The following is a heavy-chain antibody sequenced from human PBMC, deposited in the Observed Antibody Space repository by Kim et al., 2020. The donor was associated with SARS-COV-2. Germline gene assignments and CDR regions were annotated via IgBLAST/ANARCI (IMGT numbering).Heavy chain of an antibody. V-gene: IGHV3-21*01. D-gene: IGHD3-10*01. Sequence: GGSLRLSCATSGFTFSGYNMNWVRQAPGKGLEWVSSISTSSTYKYYGDSMKGRFTVSRDNAKKSLYLQMNSLRAEDTAVYYCSRGNGSGSYYNAGYWGQGTL. J-gene: IGHJ4*02. CDR3: SRGNGSGSYYNAGY. CDR2: ISTSSTYK. CDR1: GFTFSGYN.